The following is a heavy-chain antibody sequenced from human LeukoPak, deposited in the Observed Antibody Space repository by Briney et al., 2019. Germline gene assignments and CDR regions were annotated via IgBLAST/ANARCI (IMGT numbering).Heavy chain of an antibody. CDR3: ARDYYDSSGYAEYFQH. Sequence: ASVKVSCKASGYTFTNYGISWVRQAPGQGLEWMGWISAYNGNTNYAQKLQGRVTITDTSTSTAYMELRSLRSDDTAVYYCARDYYDSSGYAEYFQHWGQGTLVTVSS. D-gene: IGHD3-22*01. CDR2: ISAYNGNT. CDR1: GYTFTNYG. V-gene: IGHV1-18*01. J-gene: IGHJ1*01.